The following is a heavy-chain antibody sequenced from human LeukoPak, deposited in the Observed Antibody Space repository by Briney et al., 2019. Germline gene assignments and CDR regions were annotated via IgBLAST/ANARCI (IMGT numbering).Heavy chain of an antibody. CDR3: ARDPQRVTSQYP. V-gene: IGHV1-2*02. J-gene: IGHJ5*02. D-gene: IGHD2-21*02. Sequence: ASVKVSCKAFGYTFTGYYRHWVRQAPGQGLEWMGWINANSGGTNYAQKFQGRVTMTRDTSISTAYMELSRLRSDDTAVYYCARDPQRVTSQYPWGQGTLVTVSS. CDR1: GYTFTGYY. CDR2: INANSGGT.